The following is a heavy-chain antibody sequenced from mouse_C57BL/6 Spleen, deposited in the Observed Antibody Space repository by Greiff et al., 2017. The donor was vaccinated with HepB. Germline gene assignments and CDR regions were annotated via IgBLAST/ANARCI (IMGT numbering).Heavy chain of an antibody. J-gene: IGHJ2*01. V-gene: IGHV1-82*01. CDR2: IYPGDGDT. CDR3: ARGDFDY. CDR1: GYAFSSSW. Sequence: VQLQQSGPELVKPGASVKISCKASGYAFSSSWMNWVKQRPGTGLEWIGRIYPGDGDTNYNGKFKGKATLTADKSSSTAYMQLSSLTSEDSAVYFCARGDFDYWGQGTTLTVSS.